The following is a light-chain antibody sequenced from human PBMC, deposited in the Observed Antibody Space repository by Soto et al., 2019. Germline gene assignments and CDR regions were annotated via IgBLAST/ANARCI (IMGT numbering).Light chain of an antibody. V-gene: IGLV1-40*01. J-gene: IGLJ1*01. CDR2: GNT. CDR3: QSYDSSLSASYV. Sequence: QSALTQPPSVSGAPGQRVTISCTGSTSNIGAGYEVHWYQHLPGKAPKLLIYGNTNRPSGVPDRFSGSRSGTSASLAITGLQAEDEADYYCQSYDSSLSASYVFGGGTKV. CDR1: TSNIGAGYE.